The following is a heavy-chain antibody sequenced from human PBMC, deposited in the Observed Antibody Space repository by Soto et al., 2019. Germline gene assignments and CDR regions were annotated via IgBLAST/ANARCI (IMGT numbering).Heavy chain of an antibody. CDR1: GYTFTSYG. V-gene: IGHV1-18*03. D-gene: IGHD3-3*01. CDR2: ISAYNGYT. Sequence: QVQLVQSGAEVKKPGASVKVSCKASGYTFTSYGISWVRQAPGQGLEWMGWISAYNGYTNYAQKLQGRVTMTTNTSTSTAYMEPRSLRSDALALYYCARAPDVLRFFEWLPVRGLRAFAIWAKGQWSPSPQ. J-gene: IGHJ3*02. CDR3: ARAPDVLRFFEWLPVRGLRAFAI.